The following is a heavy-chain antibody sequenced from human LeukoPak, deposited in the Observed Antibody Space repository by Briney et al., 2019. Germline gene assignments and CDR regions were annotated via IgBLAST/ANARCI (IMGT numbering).Heavy chain of an antibody. Sequence: ASVKVSCKASGYTFTGYYMHWVRQAPGQGLEWMGWINPNSGGTNYAQKFQGRVTMTRDTSISTAYMELSRLRSDDTAVYYCARDKCSGGSCYSSRGWYSSGWYYFDYGGQGRLATV. CDR3: ARDKCSGGSCYSSRGWYSSGWYYFDY. CDR1: GYTFTGYY. CDR2: INPNSGGT. V-gene: IGHV1-2*02. D-gene: IGHD2-15*01. J-gene: IGHJ4*02.